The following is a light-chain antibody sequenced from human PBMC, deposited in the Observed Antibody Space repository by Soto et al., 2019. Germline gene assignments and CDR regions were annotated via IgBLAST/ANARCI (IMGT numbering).Light chain of an antibody. CDR1: QSISTW. J-gene: IGKJ1*01. V-gene: IGKV1-5*03. CDR3: QQYKAYSWT. Sequence: DIQMTQSPSTLSASIGDRVTITCRASQSISTWLAWYRQKPGEAPKLLIYHASNLESGVPSRFSGSGSGTKFTLTISSLQPDDFATYYCQQYKAYSWTFGPGTKVDI. CDR2: HAS.